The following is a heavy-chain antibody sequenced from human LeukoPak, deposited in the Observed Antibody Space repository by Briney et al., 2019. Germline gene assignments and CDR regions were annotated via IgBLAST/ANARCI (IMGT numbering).Heavy chain of an antibody. CDR2: ISSSGTYI. J-gene: IGHJ4*02. CDR3: ARDRYGDSSFDL. V-gene: IGHV3-21*01. CDR1: GFTFSDYA. Sequence: PGGSLRLSCAASGFTFSDYAMSWVRQAPGKGLEWVSSISSSGTYIYYADSVKGRFTISRDNAKNSLYLQVNSLRAEDTAVYFCARDRYGDSSFDLWGQGTLVTVSS. D-gene: IGHD4-17*01.